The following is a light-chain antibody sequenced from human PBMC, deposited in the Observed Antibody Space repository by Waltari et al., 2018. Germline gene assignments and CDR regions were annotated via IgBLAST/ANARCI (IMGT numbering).Light chain of an antibody. J-gene: IGKJ3*01. Sequence: DIQLTQSPSFLSASVGDRVTITCRASQGISSPLAWYQQKPGKAPELLIYAASTLQSGVPSRFSGSGSGTEFTLTISSLQPEDFATYYCQQLNSYPLTFGPGTKVDVK. CDR2: AAS. CDR1: QGISSP. CDR3: QQLNSYPLT. V-gene: IGKV1-9*01.